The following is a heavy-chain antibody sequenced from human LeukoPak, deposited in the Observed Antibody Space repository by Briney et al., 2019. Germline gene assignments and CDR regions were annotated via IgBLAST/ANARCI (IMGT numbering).Heavy chain of an antibody. CDR1: GFTLSSCA. V-gene: IGHV3-23*01. CDR2: ITASGATT. J-gene: IGHJ4*02. CDR3: AKDGDDYVSYFDY. Sequence: PGGSLRLSCAASGFTLSSCAMTWVRQAPGKGLECVSGITASGATTYYADSVKGRFTISRDNSKNTVYLQMNSLRAEDTAVYYCAKDGDDYVSYFDYWGQGTLVTVSS. D-gene: IGHD3-16*01.